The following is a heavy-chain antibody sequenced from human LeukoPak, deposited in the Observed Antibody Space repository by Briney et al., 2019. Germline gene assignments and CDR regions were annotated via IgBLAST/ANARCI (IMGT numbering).Heavy chain of an antibody. V-gene: IGHV1-18*01. J-gene: IGHJ4*02. CDR3: ARVKGYYDSSGPTEYYFDY. Sequence: ASVKVSCKASGYTFTSYGISWVRQAPGQGLEWMGWISAYNGNTNYAQKLQGRVTMTTDTSTSTAYMELRSLRSDDTAVYYCARVKGYYDSSGPTEYYFDYWGQGTLVTVSS. CDR1: GYTFTSYG. D-gene: IGHD3-22*01. CDR2: ISAYNGNT.